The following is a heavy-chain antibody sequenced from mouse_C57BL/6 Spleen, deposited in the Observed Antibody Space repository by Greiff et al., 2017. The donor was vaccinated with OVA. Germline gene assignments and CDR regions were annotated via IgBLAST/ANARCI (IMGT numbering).Heavy chain of an antibody. CDR1: GFTFSSYG. J-gene: IGHJ2*01. V-gene: IGHV5-6*02. CDR3: ARKDRDYFDY. Sequence: DVMLVESGGDLVKPGGSLKLSCAASGFTFSSYGMSWVRQTPDKRLEWVATISSGGSYTYYPDSVKGRFTISRDNAKNTLYLQMSSLKSEDTAMYYCARKDRDYFDYWGQGTTLTVSS. CDR2: ISSGGSYT.